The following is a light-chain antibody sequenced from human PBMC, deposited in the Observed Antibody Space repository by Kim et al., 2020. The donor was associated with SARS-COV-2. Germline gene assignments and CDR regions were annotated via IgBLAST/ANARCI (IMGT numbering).Light chain of an antibody. CDR1: SRHSSNA. V-gene: IGLV4-69*01. Sequence: VKLTCTLSSRHSSNAIAWHQQQPEKGPRYLMKVNSDGSHRKGDGIPDRFSGPSSGAERYLTISSLQSEDEADYYCQTWGTAIPWVFGGGTKVTVL. CDR2: VNSDGSH. J-gene: IGLJ3*02. CDR3: QTWGTAIPWV.